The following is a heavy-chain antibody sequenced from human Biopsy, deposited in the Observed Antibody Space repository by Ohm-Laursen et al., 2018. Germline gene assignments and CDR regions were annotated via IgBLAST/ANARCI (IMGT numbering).Heavy chain of an antibody. J-gene: IGHJ6*02. Sequence: TQTLTLTSTLSGFSLNTRGMSVTWIRQPPGKALEWLARIDWDDAKFYNGSLKTRLTISKDTSENHVVLTLSDVDPVDTATYYCARIPILVAPAAIVYRHRRHLQGLDVWGQGTTVIVSS. V-gene: IGHV2-70*16. D-gene: IGHD2-2*02. CDR2: IDWDDAK. CDR3: ARIPILVAPAAIVYRHRRHLQGLDV. CDR1: GFSLNTRGMS.